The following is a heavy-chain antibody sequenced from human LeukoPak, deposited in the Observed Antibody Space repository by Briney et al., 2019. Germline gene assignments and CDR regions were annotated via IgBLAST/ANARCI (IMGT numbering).Heavy chain of an antibody. J-gene: IGHJ5*02. D-gene: IGHD3-10*01. CDR1: GFTVSSNF. V-gene: IGHV3-53*01. CDR2: IYSSGST. Sequence: GGSLRLSCAASGFTVSSNFMSWVRQAPGKGLECVSLIYSSGSTYYADSVKGQFTISRDNSKNTLYLQMNSLKAEDTAVYYCARHRSGRWFDPWGQGTLVTVSS. CDR3: ARHRSGRWFDP.